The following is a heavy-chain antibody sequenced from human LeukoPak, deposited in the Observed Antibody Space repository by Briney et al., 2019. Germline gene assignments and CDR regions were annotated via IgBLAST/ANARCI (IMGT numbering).Heavy chain of an antibody. CDR1: GFTFSSYG. CDR2: ISGSGGST. D-gene: IGHD3-10*01. V-gene: IGHV3-23*01. CDR3: AKPRFGEFTDGLDY. Sequence: GGSLRLSCAASGFTFSSYGMSWVRQAPGKGLEWVSAISGSGGSTYYADSVKGRFTISRDNSKNTLYLQMNSLRAEDTAVYYCAKPRFGEFTDGLDYWGQGTLVTVSS. J-gene: IGHJ4*02.